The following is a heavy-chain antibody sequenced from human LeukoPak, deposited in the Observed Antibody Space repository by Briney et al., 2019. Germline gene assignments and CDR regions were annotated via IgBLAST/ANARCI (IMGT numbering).Heavy chain of an antibody. J-gene: IGHJ3*02. CDR2: IYYSGST. D-gene: IGHD2-15*01. Sequence: SETLSLTCTVSGGSISSSSYYWGWIRQPPGKGLEWIGSIYYSGSTYYNPSLKSRVTISVDTSKNQFSLKLNSVTAADTAVYYCYIVVVVAARGDAFDIWGQGTMVTVSS. CDR3: YIVVVVAARGDAFDI. V-gene: IGHV4-39*01. CDR1: GGSISSSSYY.